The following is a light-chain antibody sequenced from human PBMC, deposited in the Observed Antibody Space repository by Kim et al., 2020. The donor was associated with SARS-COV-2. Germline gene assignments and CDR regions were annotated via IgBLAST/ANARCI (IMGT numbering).Light chain of an antibody. V-gene: IGLV2-8*01. CDR3: SSYAGGGDVQ. CDR2: DVS. CDR1: SSDLIFYNY. Sequence: GQSVTISCTGTSSDLIFYNYVSWYQQHPGKAPKLIVFDVSKRPSGVPDRFTGSKSGNTASLTVSGLQSEDEADYYCSSYAGGGDVQFGGGTKLTVL. J-gene: IGLJ3*02.